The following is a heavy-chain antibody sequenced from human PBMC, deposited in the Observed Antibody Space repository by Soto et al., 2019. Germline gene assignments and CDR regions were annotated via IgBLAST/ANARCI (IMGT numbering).Heavy chain of an antibody. CDR1: GGSISSGDYY. J-gene: IGHJ6*02. CDR2: IYYSGST. CDR3: ARGAATRTYYYYGMDV. Sequence: QVQLQESGPGLVKPSQTLSLTCTVSGGSISSGDYYWSWIRQPPGKGLEWIGYIYYSGSTYYNPSLKSRVTISVDTSKNQFSLKLSSVTAADTAVYYCARGAATRTYYYYGMDVWGQGTTVTVSS. D-gene: IGHD5-12*01. V-gene: IGHV4-30-4*01.